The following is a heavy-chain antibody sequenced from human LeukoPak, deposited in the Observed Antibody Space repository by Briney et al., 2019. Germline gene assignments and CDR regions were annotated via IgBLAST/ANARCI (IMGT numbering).Heavy chain of an antibody. J-gene: IGHJ4*02. V-gene: IGHV5-51*01. CDR2: IYPGDTDT. Sequence: GESLKISCKASGYTFTSYWIGWVRQMPGKGLEWMGIIYPGDTDTRYSPSFEGQVTISADKSINTAYLQWSRLKASDTAMSYCASLEGSSTWYYFDYWGQGTLVTVSS. CDR1: GYTFTSYW. D-gene: IGHD6-13*01. CDR3: ASLEGSSTWYYFDY.